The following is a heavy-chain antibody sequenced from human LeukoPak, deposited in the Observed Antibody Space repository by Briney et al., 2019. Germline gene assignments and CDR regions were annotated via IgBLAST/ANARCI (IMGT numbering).Heavy chain of an antibody. CDR2: INHSGST. J-gene: IGHJ4*02. V-gene: IGHV4-34*01. Sequence: SETLSLTCAVYGGSFSGFYWSWLRQPPGKGLEWIGEINHSGSTYYNPSLKSRVTISVDTSKNQFSLRLSSVTAADTAVYYCARGEYQLPYCDYWGQGTLVTVSS. D-gene: IGHD2-2*01. CDR3: ARGEYQLPYCDY. CDR1: GGSFSGFY.